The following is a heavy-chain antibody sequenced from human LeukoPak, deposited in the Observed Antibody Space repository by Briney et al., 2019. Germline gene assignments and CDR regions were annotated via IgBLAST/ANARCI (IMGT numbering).Heavy chain of an antibody. J-gene: IGHJ4*02. CDR3: ARVDYYDSSGYHFDY. V-gene: IGHV3-7*01. Sequence: GGSLRLSCAVSGVSFSSYWMTWVRLAPGKGLEWVALIKQGGSETYYVDSVKARFTVSRDNAKNSLYLQMNSLRDEDTAVYHCARVDYYDSSGYHFDYWGQGTLVTVSS. D-gene: IGHD3-22*01. CDR1: GVSFSSYW. CDR2: IKQGGSET.